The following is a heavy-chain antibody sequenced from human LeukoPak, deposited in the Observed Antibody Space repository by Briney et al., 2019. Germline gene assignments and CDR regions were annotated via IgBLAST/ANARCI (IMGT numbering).Heavy chain of an antibody. V-gene: IGHV3-43*01. D-gene: IGHD1-26*01. Sequence: GGSLRLSCAASGFTFDDYTMHWVRQAPGKGLEWVSLISWDGGSTYYADSVKGRFTISRDNSKNSLYLQMNSLRTEDTALYYCAKDIGPSGSYGAFDIWGQGTMVTVSS. CDR3: AKDIGPSGSYGAFDI. CDR1: GFTFDDYT. J-gene: IGHJ3*02. CDR2: ISWDGGST.